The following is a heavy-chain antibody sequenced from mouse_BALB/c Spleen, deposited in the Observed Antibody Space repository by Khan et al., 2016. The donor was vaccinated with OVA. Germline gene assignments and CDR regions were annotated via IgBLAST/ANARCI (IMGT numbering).Heavy chain of an antibody. CDR2: ISTYYGDA. CDR3: ARPSTATAMDY. J-gene: IGHJ4*01. Sequence: QVQLKQSGAELVRPGVSVKISCKGSGYTFTDYAMHWVKQSHAKSLEWIGVISTYYGDASYNQKFKGKATMTVDKSSSPAYMELARLTSEDSAIDYCARPSTATAMDYWGQGTSVTVSS. CDR1: GYTFTDYA. D-gene: IGHD1-2*01. V-gene: IGHV1S137*01.